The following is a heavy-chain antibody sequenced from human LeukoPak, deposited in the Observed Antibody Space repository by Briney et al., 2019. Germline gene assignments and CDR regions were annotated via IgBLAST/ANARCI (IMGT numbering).Heavy chain of an antibody. CDR2: IRYDGSNK. V-gene: IGHV3-30*02. J-gene: IGHJ4*02. CDR3: AGGYCSSTSCSLSFDY. CDR1: GFTFSSCG. Sequence: GGSLRLSCAASGFTFSSCGMHWVRQAPGKGLEWVAFIRYDGSNKYYADSVKGRFTISRDNSKNTLYLQMNSLRAEDTAVYYCAGGYCSSTSCSLSFDYWGQGTLVTVSS. D-gene: IGHD2-2*01.